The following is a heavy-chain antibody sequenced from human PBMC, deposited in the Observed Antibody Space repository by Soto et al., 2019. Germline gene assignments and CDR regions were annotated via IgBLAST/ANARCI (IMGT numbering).Heavy chain of an antibody. CDR3: ARGHFDSRGYSNALDY. V-gene: IGHV4-59*01. CDR2: IYYSGST. CDR1: GGYISSYD. J-gene: IGHJ4*02. D-gene: IGHD3-22*01. Sequence: SETMSLTCTVSGGYISSYDLSWIRKQTGKGLEWIGYIYYSGSTNYNPSLKSRVTVSLDMSKNHVSLILKSVNIADSAIYYCARGHFDSRGYSNALDYWGQGIQVTVSS.